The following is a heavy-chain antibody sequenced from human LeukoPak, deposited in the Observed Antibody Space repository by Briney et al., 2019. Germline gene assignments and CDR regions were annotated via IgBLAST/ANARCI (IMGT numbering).Heavy chain of an antibody. CDR1: DGSITSSSYY. CDR3: ARDRGGRYYDSSGYYDY. Sequence: SETLSLTCTVSDGSITSSSYYWGWIRQPPGKGLEWIGSIYYSGSTYYNPSLKSRVTISVDTSKNQFSLKLSSVTAADTAVYYCARDRGGRYYDSSGYYDYWGQGTLVTVSS. CDR2: IYYSGST. D-gene: IGHD3-22*01. J-gene: IGHJ4*02. V-gene: IGHV4-39*07.